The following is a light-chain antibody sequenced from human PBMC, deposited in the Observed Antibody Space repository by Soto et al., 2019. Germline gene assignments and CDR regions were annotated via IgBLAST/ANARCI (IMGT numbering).Light chain of an antibody. Sequence: DIQMTQSPSSLSASVGDRVTITCRASQGISNYLAWYQQRPGRVPTLLISAASTLQSGVPSRFSGSGSGTDFTPTITSLQPEDVATYYCQRYNDGSTFGQGTKWK. CDR3: QRYNDGST. V-gene: IGKV1-27*01. CDR2: AAS. CDR1: QGISNY. J-gene: IGKJ1*01.